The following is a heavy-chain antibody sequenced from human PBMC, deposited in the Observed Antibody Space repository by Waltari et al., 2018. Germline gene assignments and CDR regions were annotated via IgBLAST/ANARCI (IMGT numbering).Heavy chain of an antibody. Sequence: EVQLVESGGGLVQPGGSLRLSCAASGFIFSDHYMAWVRQAPGKGLEGVGRSKNRGANYVTEYAASVQGRFTISRDFSQNSLYLQMNSLRTDDTAVYYCTTSISGAINLYWGQGTLVTVSS. D-gene: IGHD3-3*02. CDR2: SKNRGANYVT. V-gene: IGHV3-72*01. CDR3: TTSISGAINLY. J-gene: IGHJ4*02. CDR1: GFIFSDHY.